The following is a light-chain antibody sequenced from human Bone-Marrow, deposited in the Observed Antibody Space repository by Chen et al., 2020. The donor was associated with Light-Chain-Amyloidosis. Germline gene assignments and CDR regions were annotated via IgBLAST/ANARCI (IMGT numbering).Light chain of an antibody. CDR1: SSDVGGDNH. CDR2: EVT. Sequence: QSALTQPASVSGYPGQSTTISCTGTSSDVGGDNHVSWYQQHQDKAPKLMIYEVTNRPSWVPDRFSGSKSDNTASLTISGLQTEDEADYFCSSYTITNTLVFGSGTRVTVL. CDR3: SSYTITNTLV. V-gene: IGLV2-14*01. J-gene: IGLJ1*01.